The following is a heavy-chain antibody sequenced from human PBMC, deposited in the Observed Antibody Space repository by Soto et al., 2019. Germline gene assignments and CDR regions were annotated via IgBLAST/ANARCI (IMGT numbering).Heavy chain of an antibody. J-gene: IGHJ6*02. Sequence: SETLSLTCTVSGGSISSYYWSWIRQPPGKGLEWIGYIYYSGSTNYNPSLKSRVTISVDTSKNQFSLKLSSVTAADTAVYYCARDRGEIIAAPGYYYYYGMYVWGQGTTVTVS. CDR3: ARDRGEIIAAPGYYYYYGMYV. V-gene: IGHV4-59*01. CDR2: IYYSGST. CDR1: GGSISSYY. D-gene: IGHD6-13*01.